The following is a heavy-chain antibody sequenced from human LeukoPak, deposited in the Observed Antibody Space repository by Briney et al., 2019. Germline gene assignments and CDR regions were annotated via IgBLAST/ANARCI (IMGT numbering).Heavy chain of an antibody. Sequence: SVKVSCKASGGTFSSYAISWVRQAPGQGLEWMGRIIPILGIANYAQKFQGRVTITADKSTSTAYMELSSLRSEDTAVYYCARASGSGSYSGAFDIWGQGTMVTVSS. D-gene: IGHD1-26*01. CDR2: IIPILGIA. J-gene: IGHJ3*02. CDR1: GGTFSSYA. CDR3: ARASGSGSYSGAFDI. V-gene: IGHV1-69*04.